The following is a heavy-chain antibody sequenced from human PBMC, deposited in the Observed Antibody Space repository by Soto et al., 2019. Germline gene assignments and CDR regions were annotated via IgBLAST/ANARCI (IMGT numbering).Heavy chain of an antibody. CDR3: ARDLKYYDILTGLDY. D-gene: IGHD3-9*01. J-gene: IGHJ4*02. CDR2: IHPSDGTT. V-gene: IGHV1-46*01. Sequence: ASVKVSCKASGYTFTYSHILWVRQAPGQGLEWIGMIHPSDGTTTYAQKFQDRVTMTRDTSTSTVYMELTSLRFEDTAIYYCARDLKYYDILTGLDYWSQGTQVTVSS. CDR1: GYTFTYSH.